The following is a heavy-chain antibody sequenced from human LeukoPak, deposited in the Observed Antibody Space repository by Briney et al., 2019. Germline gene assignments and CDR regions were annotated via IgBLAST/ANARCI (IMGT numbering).Heavy chain of an antibody. Sequence: ASVKVSCKASGYTFTGYYMHWVRQAPGQGLEWMGWINPNSGGTNYAQKFQGRVTMTRDTSITTAYMELSSLRFDDTAVYYCARTTTNYFGSGSYYPYDCWGQGTLVTVSS. V-gene: IGHV1-2*02. J-gene: IGHJ4*02. D-gene: IGHD3-10*01. CDR3: ARTTTNYFGSGSYYPYDC. CDR2: INPNSGGT. CDR1: GYTFTGYY.